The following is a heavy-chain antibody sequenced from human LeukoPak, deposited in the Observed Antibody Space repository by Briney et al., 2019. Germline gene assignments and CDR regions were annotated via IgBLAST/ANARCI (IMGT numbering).Heavy chain of an antibody. CDR3: AILLEGDYDFWSGYFDY. CDR1: GYTFTSYG. Sequence: GASVKVSCKASGYTFTSYGISWVRQAPGQGLEWMGWISAYNGNTNYAQKLQGRVTMTTDTSTSTAYMELRSLRSDDTAVYYCAILLEGDYDFWSGYFDYWGQGTLVTVSS. D-gene: IGHD3-3*01. J-gene: IGHJ4*02. V-gene: IGHV1-18*01. CDR2: ISAYNGNT.